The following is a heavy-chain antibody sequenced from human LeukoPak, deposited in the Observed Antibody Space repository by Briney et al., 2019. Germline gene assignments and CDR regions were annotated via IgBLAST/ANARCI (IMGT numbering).Heavy chain of an antibody. CDR2: ISYDGSNK. Sequence: GGSLRLSCAASGFTFSSYAMHWVCQAPGKGLEWVAVISYDGSNKYYADSVKGRFTISRDNSKNTLYLQMNSLRAEDTAVYYCTRDGRVAYEMDVWGQGTTVTVSS. CDR3: TRDGRVAYEMDV. V-gene: IGHV3-30-3*01. J-gene: IGHJ6*02. CDR1: GFTFSSYA. D-gene: IGHD2-15*01.